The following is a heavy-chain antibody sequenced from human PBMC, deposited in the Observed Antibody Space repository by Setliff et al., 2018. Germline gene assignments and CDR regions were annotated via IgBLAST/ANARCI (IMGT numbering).Heavy chain of an antibody. CDR3: ARAYGISWSAVDY. D-gene: IGHD6-13*01. J-gene: IGHJ4*02. CDR2: INTNTGNP. Sequence: ASVKVSCRASGYTFTGYAMNWVRQAPGQGLEWMGWINTNTGNPTYAQGFTGWFVFSLETSVSTAYLQINSLKAADTAIYYCARAYGISWSAVDYWGQGTVVTVSS. CDR1: GYTFTGYA. V-gene: IGHV7-4-1*02.